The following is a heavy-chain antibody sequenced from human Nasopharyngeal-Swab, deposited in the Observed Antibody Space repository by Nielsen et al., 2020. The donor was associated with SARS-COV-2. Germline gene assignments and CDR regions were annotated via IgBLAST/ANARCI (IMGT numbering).Heavy chain of an antibody. CDR1: GFSFSNYV. V-gene: IGHV3-23*01. CDR2: INESGGST. Sequence: GGSLRLSCAASGFSFSNYVMNWVRQAPGKGLKWASAINESGGSTYYADSVKGRFTISRDNSKTTLYPQMNSLRAEDTAVYYCAKPVTVHGYDAFDIWGQGTMVTVSS. J-gene: IGHJ3*02. CDR3: AKPVTVHGYDAFDI. D-gene: IGHD4-11*01.